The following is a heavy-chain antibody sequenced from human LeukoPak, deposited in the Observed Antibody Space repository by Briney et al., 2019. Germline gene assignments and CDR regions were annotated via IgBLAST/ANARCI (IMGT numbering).Heavy chain of an antibody. Sequence: GGSLRLSCAASGFTFSDYYMSWIRQAPGKGLEWASYISANSGYIKFADSVRGRFTISRDNAKNSLYLQMNSLRAEDTAVYYCARDVSRVVPAARYFDYWGQGTLVTVSS. V-gene: IGHV3-11*06. D-gene: IGHD2-2*01. CDR2: ISANSGYI. CDR1: GFTFSDYY. J-gene: IGHJ4*02. CDR3: ARDVSRVVPAARYFDY.